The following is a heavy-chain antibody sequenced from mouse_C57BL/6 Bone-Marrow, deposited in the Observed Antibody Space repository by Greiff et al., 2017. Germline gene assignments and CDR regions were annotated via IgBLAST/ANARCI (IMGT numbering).Heavy chain of an antibody. CDR1: GFTFSDYG. V-gene: IGHV5-17*01. CDR3: ARPYYGSSPWWYFDV. D-gene: IGHD1-1*01. Sequence: EVKLMESGGGLVKPGGSLKLSCAASGFTFSDYGMHWVRPAPEKGLEWVAYISSGSSTIYYADTVKGRFTISRDNAKNTLFLQMTSLRSEDTAMYYCARPYYGSSPWWYFDVWGTGTTVTVSS. J-gene: IGHJ1*03. CDR2: ISSGSSTI.